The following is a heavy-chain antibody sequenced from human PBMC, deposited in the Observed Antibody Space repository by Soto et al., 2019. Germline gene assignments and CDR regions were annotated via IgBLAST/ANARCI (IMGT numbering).Heavy chain of an antibody. Sequence: WRSLRLSCAASAGTFSNYGMHWVRPAEGKGLEWVAAIWSDGSSTYYADSVKGRFTIFRDNSQHTLYLQLNSLRAEDTAASHSARHSTRFMSYDILTGYFDPFEYLGQRTLDTVSS. V-gene: IGHV3-33*01. CDR2: IWSDGSST. D-gene: IGHD3-9*01. CDR3: ARHSTRFMSYDILTGYFDPFEY. CDR1: AGTFSNYG. J-gene: IGHJ4*02.